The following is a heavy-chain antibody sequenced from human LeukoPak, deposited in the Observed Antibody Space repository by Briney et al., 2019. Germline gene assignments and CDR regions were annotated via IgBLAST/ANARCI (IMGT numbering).Heavy chain of an antibody. D-gene: IGHD6-19*01. CDR3: ARDQIAVAPWENWFDP. J-gene: IGHJ5*02. Sequence: PGGSLRPSCAASGFAFSSYAMHWVRQAPGKGLEWVAVISYDGSNKYYADSVKGRFTISRDNSKNTLYLQMNSLRAEDTAVYYCARDQIAVAPWENWFDPWGQGTLVTVSS. V-gene: IGHV3-30-3*01. CDR1: GFAFSSYA. CDR2: ISYDGSNK.